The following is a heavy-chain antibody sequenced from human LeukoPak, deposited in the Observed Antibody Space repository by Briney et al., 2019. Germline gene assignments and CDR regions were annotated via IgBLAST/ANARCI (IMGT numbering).Heavy chain of an antibody. CDR1: GFTFSSYG. CDR3: AKSITMVRGVGDY. D-gene: IGHD3-10*01. Sequence: GGSLRLSCAASGFTFSSYGMSWVRQAPGKGLEWVSAISGSGGSTYYADSVKGRFTISRDNSKNTLYLQMNSLRAEDTAVYYCAKSITMVRGVGDYWGQGTLVTVSS. J-gene: IGHJ4*02. CDR2: ISGSGGST. V-gene: IGHV3-23*01.